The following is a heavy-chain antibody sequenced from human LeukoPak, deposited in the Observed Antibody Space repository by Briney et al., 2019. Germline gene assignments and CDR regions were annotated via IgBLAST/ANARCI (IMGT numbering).Heavy chain of an antibody. J-gene: IGHJ4*02. CDR2: IYYSGST. D-gene: IGHD3-16*02. Sequence: PSESLSLSCTLSAGSISSCGYYWSWIRQHPGKGLAWIGFIYYSGSTYYNSSLKSRVTFSEDTSKNQFSLKLSSVNAAETAVYYCARAVYDYIWGSYRFDYWGQGTLVTVSS. CDR3: ARAVYDYIWGSYRFDY. CDR1: AGSISSCGYY. V-gene: IGHV4-31*03.